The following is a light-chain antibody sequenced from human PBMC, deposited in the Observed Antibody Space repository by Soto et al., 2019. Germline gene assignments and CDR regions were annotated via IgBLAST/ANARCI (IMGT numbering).Light chain of an antibody. CDR2: AAS. V-gene: IGKV1-9*01. J-gene: IGKJ4*01. Sequence: DIQLTQSPSFLSASVGDRVTITCRTSQDISSYLAWYQRKPGKDPQLLISAASTLQSGVPSRVSGSGSGTDFTLTISSLQPEDFATYYCQQLKSYPPSFGGGTKVEI. CDR3: QQLKSYPPS. CDR1: QDISSY.